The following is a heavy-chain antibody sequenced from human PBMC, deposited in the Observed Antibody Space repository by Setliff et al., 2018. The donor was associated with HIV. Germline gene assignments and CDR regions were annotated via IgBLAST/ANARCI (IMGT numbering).Heavy chain of an antibody. V-gene: IGHV1-69*10. CDR2: IIPVFGMT. CDR3: ATQTVAVGAPGYFDS. J-gene: IGHJ4*02. Sequence: GASVKVSCKAPGDTFSTSALSWVRQARGQGPEWLGGIIPVFGMTDYAQNFQGRLTITADTSTSTAYMELLSLRSEDTAIYYCATQTVAVGAPGYFDSWGQGTLVTVS. D-gene: IGHD2-15*01. CDR1: GDTFSTSA.